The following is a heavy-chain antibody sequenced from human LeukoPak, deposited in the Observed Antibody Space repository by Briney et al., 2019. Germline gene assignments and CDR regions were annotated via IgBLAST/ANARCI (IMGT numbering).Heavy chain of an antibody. D-gene: IGHD3-22*01. V-gene: IGHV4-4*02. CDR3: ARGFGTYYYDSSGLLG. CDR2: IYHSGST. Sequence: SGTLSLTCAVSGGSISSSNWWSWVRQPPGKGLEWIGEIYHSGSTNYNPSLKSRVTISVDKSKNQFSLKLSSVTAADTAVYYCARGFGTYYYDSSGLLGWGQGTLVTVSS. CDR1: GGSISSSNW. J-gene: IGHJ4*02.